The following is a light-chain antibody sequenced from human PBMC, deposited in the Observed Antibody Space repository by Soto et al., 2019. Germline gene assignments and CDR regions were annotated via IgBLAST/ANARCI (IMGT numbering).Light chain of an antibody. J-gene: IGKJ1*01. CDR2: AAS. Sequence: DIQMTQSPSSLSASVGDRVTITCRASQSISSYLNWYQQKPGKAPKFLIYAASSLQSGVPSRFSGSGSGTDFTLTISSMQPQDFATYYCQQRYSTLAWTFGQGTKVEIK. CDR3: QQRYSTLAWT. V-gene: IGKV1-39*01. CDR1: QSISSY.